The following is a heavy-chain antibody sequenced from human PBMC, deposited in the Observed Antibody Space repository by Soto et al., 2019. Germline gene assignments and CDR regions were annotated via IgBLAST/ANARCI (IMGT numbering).Heavy chain of an antibody. CDR3: VGGQFYLDY. J-gene: IGHJ4*02. Sequence: QVQLVESGGGVVQPGRSLRLSCAASGFPFTSYGMHWVREGPGKGLEWLAVISYDGTNKFYADSVKGRFTISRDNSKNTLYLQMNSLRPEDTALYYCVGGQFYLDYRGQGTLVIVSS. CDR2: ISYDGTNK. V-gene: IGHV3-30*03. D-gene: IGHD3-10*01. CDR1: GFPFTSYG.